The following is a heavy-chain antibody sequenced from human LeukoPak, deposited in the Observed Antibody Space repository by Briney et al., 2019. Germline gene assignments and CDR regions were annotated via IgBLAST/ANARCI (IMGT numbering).Heavy chain of an antibody. Sequence: PSQTLSLTCTVSGXSISSGDYYWSWIRQPPGKGLEWIGYIYYSGSTYYNPSLKSRVTISVDTSKNQFSLKLSSVTAADTAVYYCASSAGGRREKLVNFDYWGQGTLVTVSS. CDR3: ASSAGGRREKLVNFDY. J-gene: IGHJ4*02. D-gene: IGHD2-15*01. V-gene: IGHV4-30-4*01. CDR2: IYYSGST. CDR1: GXSISSGDYY.